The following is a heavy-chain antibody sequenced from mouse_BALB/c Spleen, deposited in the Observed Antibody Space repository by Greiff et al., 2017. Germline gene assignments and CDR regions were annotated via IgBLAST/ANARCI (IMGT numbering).Heavy chain of an antibody. J-gene: IGHJ3*01. D-gene: IGHD2-10*02. CDR3: ARVYGNSAY. CDR2: ISYDGSN. V-gene: IGHV3-6*02. Sequence: EVKLVESGPGLVKPSQSLSLTCSVTGYSITSGYYWNWIRQFPGNKLEWMGYISYDGSNNYNPSLKNRISITRDTSKNQFFLKLNSVTTEDTATYYCARVYGNSAYWGQGTLVTVSA. CDR1: GYSITSGYY.